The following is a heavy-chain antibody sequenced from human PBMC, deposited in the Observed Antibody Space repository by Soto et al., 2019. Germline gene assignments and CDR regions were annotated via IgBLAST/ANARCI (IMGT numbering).Heavy chain of an antibody. CDR1: GYTFTGYY. Sequence: ASVKVSCKASGYTFTGYYMHWVRPAPGQGLEWKGWSNPNSGRTNYAQKFQGRVTMTRDTSISTAYMELSRLRSDDTALYYCARGRYNWNYWFEPLGQGTMVAVSS. J-gene: IGHJ5*02. CDR2: SNPNSGRT. CDR3: ARGRYNWNYWFEP. V-gene: IGHV1-2*02. D-gene: IGHD1-7*01.